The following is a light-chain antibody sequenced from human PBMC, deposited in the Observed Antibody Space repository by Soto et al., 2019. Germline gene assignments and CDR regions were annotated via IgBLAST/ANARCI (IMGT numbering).Light chain of an antibody. Sequence: DIQMTQSPSSLSASVGDRVTITCRASQGIGNYLAWYQQHPGKVPKLLIYAESTLQSGVPSRFSGSGSGTDFMLTISSLQPEDVATYYCQKYDSAPLTFGGGTKVEIK. CDR3: QKYDSAPLT. CDR1: QGIGNY. J-gene: IGKJ4*01. CDR2: AES. V-gene: IGKV1-27*01.